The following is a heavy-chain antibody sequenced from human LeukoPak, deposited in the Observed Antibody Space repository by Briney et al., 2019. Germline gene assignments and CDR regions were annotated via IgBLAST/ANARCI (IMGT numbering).Heavy chain of an antibody. CDR2: INPNSGGT. Sequence: GASVKVSCKASGYTFTGYYMHWVRQAPGQGLEWMGWINPNSGGTNYAQKFQGRVTVTRDTSISTAYMELSRLRSDDTAVYYCARDPHYDFWSGYYSYYFDYWGQGTLVTVSS. CDR3: ARDPHYDFWSGYYSYYFDY. CDR1: GYTFTGYY. D-gene: IGHD3-3*01. V-gene: IGHV1-2*02. J-gene: IGHJ4*02.